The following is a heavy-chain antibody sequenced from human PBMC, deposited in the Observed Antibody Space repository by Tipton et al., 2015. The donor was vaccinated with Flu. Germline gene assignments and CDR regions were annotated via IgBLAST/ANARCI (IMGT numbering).Heavy chain of an antibody. V-gene: IGHV4-4*07. CDR3: ARSGSYHHNYFDL. Sequence: TLSLTCTVSGGSISSYFWSWIRQPAGKGLEWIGRIYPSGNTNYNPSLQSRVTMSVDTSRNQFSLSLTSVTAADAAIYYCARSGSYHHNYFDLWGRGTLVSVSS. D-gene: IGHD1-26*01. CDR1: GGSISSYF. J-gene: IGHJ2*01. CDR2: IYPSGNT.